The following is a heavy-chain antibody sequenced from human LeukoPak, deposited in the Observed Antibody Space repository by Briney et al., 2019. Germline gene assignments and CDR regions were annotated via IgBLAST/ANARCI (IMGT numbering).Heavy chain of an antibody. Sequence: ASVKVSCKASGYTLSDYYIHWVRQAPGQGLEWMGWLNPNTGDTDFAQKFQGRVTMTRDTSFSTAYMELSRLTSDDTAVYYCARGSYAMDVWGQGTTVTVSS. CDR3: ARGSYAMDV. V-gene: IGHV1-2*02. J-gene: IGHJ6*02. CDR2: LNPNTGDT. CDR1: GYTLSDYY.